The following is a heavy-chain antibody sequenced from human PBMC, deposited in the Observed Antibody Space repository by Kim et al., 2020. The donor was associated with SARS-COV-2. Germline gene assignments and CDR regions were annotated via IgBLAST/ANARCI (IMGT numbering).Heavy chain of an antibody. J-gene: IGHJ4*02. CDR1: SGSVSSGGYS. CDR3: ARSIIPGIYFDY. CDR2: ISHSGST. Sequence: SETLSLTCAVSSGSVSSGGYSWSWIRQPPGKGLEWIGYISHSGSTNYNPSLKSRVTISVDRSKNQFSLRLSSVTAADTAVYYCARSIIPGIYFDYWGQGTLVTVSS. V-gene: IGHV4-30-2*01.